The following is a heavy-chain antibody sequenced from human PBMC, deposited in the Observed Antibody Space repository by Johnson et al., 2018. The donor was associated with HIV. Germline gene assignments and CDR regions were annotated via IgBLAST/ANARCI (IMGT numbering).Heavy chain of an antibody. CDR1: GFTFSSYG. V-gene: IGHV3-33*01. Sequence: QVQLVESGGGVVQPGRSLRLSCAASGFTFSSYGMHWVRQAPGKGLEWVAVIWYDGSNKYYADSVKGRFTISRDNSKNSLYLQMNSLRAEDTALYYCARRANYGGNRSAFDIWGQGTMVTVSS. J-gene: IGHJ3*02. CDR3: ARRANYGGNRSAFDI. D-gene: IGHD4-23*01. CDR2: IWYDGSNK.